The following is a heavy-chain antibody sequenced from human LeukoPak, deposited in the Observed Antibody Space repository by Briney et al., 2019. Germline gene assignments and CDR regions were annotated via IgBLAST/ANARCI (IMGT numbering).Heavy chain of an antibody. V-gene: IGHV1-18*01. CDR1: GYTFTSYG. CDR3: ARGRLRFLEWSNYSSPRESKKQDNAFDI. D-gene: IGHD3-3*01. J-gene: IGHJ3*02. CDR2: VSAYNGNT. Sequence: ASVKVSCKASGYTFTSYGISWVRQAPGQGLEWMGWVSAYNGNTNYAQKLQGRVTMTTDTSTSTAYMELRSLRSDDTAVYYCARGRLRFLEWSNYSSPRESKKQDNAFDIWGQGTMVTVSS.